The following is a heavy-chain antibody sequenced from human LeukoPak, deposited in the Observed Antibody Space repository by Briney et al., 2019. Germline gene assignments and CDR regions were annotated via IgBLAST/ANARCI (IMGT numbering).Heavy chain of an antibody. D-gene: IGHD6-19*01. CDR2: IYYSGST. CDR3: ARGRYSSGWYYGY. CDR1: GGSISSYY. Sequence: SETLSLTCTVSGGSISSYYWSWIRQPPGKGLEWIGYIYYSGSTNYNPSLKSRVTISVDTSKNQFFLKLSSVTAADTAVYYCARGRYSSGWYYGYWGQGTLVTVSS. J-gene: IGHJ4*02. V-gene: IGHV4-59*08.